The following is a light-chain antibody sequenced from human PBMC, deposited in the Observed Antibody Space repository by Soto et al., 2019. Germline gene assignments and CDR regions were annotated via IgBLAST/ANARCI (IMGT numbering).Light chain of an antibody. Sequence: EIVLTQSPGTVSLSPGERATLSCRASQSVSRSYFAWYQQKPGQAPRLLIYGASSRATGVPDRFSGSGSWTDFTLTIRRLEPEDFAVYYCQQYGSSPYTFGQGTKLEIK. CDR3: QQYGSSPYT. V-gene: IGKV3-20*01. J-gene: IGKJ2*01. CDR1: QSVSRSY. CDR2: GAS.